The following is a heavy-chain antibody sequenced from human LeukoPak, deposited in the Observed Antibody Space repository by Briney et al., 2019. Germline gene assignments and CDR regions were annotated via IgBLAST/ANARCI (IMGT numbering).Heavy chain of an antibody. V-gene: IGHV1-69*04. CDR2: IIPILGIA. CDR1: GGTFSSYA. D-gene: IGHD6-19*01. Sequence: GSSVKVSCKASGGTFSSYAISWVRQAPGQGLEWTGRIIPILGIANYAQKFQGRVTITADKSTSTAYMELSSLRSEDTAVYYCARLGGSSGWHFDYWAREPWSPSPQ. CDR3: ARLGGSSGWHFDY. J-gene: IGHJ4*02.